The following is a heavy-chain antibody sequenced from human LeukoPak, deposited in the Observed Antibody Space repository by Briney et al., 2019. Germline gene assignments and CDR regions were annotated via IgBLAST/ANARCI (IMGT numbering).Heavy chain of an antibody. J-gene: IGHJ4*02. CDR3: ARQVAAAFGY. D-gene: IGHD6-13*01. Sequence: PSETLSLTCTVSGGSISSSSYYWGWIRQPPGKGLEWIGSIYYSGSTYYNPSLKSRVTISVDTSKHQFSLKLSSVTAADTAVYYCARQVAAAFGYWGQGTLVTVSS. V-gene: IGHV4-39*01. CDR2: IYYSGST. CDR1: GGSISSSSYY.